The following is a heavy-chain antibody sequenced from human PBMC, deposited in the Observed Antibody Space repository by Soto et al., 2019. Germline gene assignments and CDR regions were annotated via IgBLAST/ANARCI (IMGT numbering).Heavy chain of an antibody. CDR3: ARTVPAAMRTVYYYGRHV. V-gene: IGHV1-18*01. J-gene: IGHJ6*02. CDR1: GYTFTSYG. Sequence: QVQLVQSGAEVKKPGASVKVSCKASGYTFTSYGISWVRQAPGQGLEWMGWISAYNGNTNYAQKLQDRVTMTTDTATSTAYMELRSLRSDDTAVYSCARTVPAAMRTVYYYGRHVWGQGTTVTVSS. D-gene: IGHD2-2*01. CDR2: ISAYNGNT.